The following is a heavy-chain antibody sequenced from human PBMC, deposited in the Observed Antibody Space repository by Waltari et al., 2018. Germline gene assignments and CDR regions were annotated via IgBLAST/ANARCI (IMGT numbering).Heavy chain of an antibody. CDR2: ISNSGSFV. CDR3: TRGVRLEAAWVSYNWSDT. Sequence: QLVDSGGGLVKPGGSLRLSCAASGFIFSSYSMHWVRQAPGKGLEWVSSISNSGSFVYYGDSVKGRFTISRDNAKNSLSLQMNNLRVEDTAVYYCTRGVRLEAAWVSYNWSDTWGQGTLVTVSS. J-gene: IGHJ5*02. D-gene: IGHD3-16*01. CDR1: GFIFSSYS. V-gene: IGHV3-21*01.